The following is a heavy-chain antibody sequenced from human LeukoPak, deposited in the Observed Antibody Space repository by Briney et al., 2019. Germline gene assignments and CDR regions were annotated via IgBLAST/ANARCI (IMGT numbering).Heavy chain of an antibody. CDR1: GFTVSSNY. CDR3: ARATFWSGYQRDSWYMDV. CDR2: IYSGGST. D-gene: IGHD3-3*01. Sequence: AGGSLRLSCTASGFTVSSNYMSWVRQAPGKGLEWVSVIYSGGSTYYADFVKGRFTISRDNSKNTLYLQMSSLRAEDTAVYYCARATFWSGYQRDSWYMDVWGKGTTATVSS. J-gene: IGHJ6*03. V-gene: IGHV3-66*02.